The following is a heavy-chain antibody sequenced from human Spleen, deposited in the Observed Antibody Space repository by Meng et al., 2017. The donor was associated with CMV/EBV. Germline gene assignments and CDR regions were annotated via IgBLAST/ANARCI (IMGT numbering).Heavy chain of an antibody. D-gene: IGHD2-2*01. Sequence: SANTGTYSGCWIRRRRRKGREWMGYIYHYGSTYYNPSLKSRVTMSIDASKNHFALKLTSVTAADTAVYYCARDGGEERNQLYFGWFDPWGQGTLVTVSS. CDR3: ARDGGEERNQLYFGWFDP. J-gene: IGHJ5*02. V-gene: IGHV4-31*02. CDR1: SANTGTYS. CDR2: IYHYGST.